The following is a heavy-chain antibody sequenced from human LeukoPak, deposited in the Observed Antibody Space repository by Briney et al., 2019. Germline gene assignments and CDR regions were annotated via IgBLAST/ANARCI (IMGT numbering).Heavy chain of an antibody. V-gene: IGHV4-59*08. CDR3: ARQVGSGSYYGYYYYGMDV. CDR2: IYYSGST. D-gene: IGHD3-10*01. J-gene: IGHJ6*02. Sequence: SETLSLTCTVSGGSISSYYWSWIRQPPGKGLERIGYIYYSGSTNYNPSLKSRVTISVDTSKNQFSLKLSSVTAADTAVYYCARQVGSGSYYGYYYYGMDVWGQGTTVTVSS. CDR1: GGSISSYY.